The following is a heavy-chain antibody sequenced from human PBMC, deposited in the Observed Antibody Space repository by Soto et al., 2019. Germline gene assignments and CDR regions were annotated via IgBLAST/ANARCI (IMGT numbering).Heavy chain of an antibody. CDR3: AREETAWPLAYGLDV. CDR1: VFSFSTYS. CDR2: IGRRSDI. V-gene: IGHV3-21*01. D-gene: IGHD2-21*02. J-gene: IGHJ6*02. Sequence: PWWSLRLSCSASVFSFSTYSMPWFRQAPGKGLEWVSSIGRRSDIYYADSVKGRFTISRDNAKNSVSLQMNSLRDEDTAVYYCAREETAWPLAYGLDVWGQGTTVTVSS.